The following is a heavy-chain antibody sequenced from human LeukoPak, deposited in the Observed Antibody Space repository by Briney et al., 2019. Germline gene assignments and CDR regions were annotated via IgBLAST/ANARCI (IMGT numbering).Heavy chain of an antibody. CDR2: IWDDGSHK. V-gene: IGHV3-33*01. Sequence: GGSLRLSCAASGFTFSSYGMHWVRQAPGKGLEWVAVIWDDGSHKYYAESVKGRFTISRDNSKNTMYLQMNSLRAEDTAMFYCARGPDCSGGGCYFDGDGYYFDYWGQGTLATVSS. J-gene: IGHJ4*02. CDR3: ARGPDCSGGGCYFDGDGYYFDY. D-gene: IGHD2-15*01. CDR1: GFTFSSYG.